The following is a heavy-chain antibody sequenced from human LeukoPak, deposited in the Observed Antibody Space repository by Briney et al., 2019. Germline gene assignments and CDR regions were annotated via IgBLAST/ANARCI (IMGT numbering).Heavy chain of an antibody. CDR3: AKGYTSDSTMIVVDATPFDY. Sequence: GGSLRLSCAASGFTFSSYAMSWVRQAPGKGLEWVSAISGSGGSTYYADPVKGRFTISRDNPKNNLYLQMNRLRAEDTAVYYCAKGYTSDSTMIVVDATPFDYWGQGPLVTVSS. J-gene: IGHJ4*02. CDR2: ISGSGGST. CDR1: GFTFSSYA. V-gene: IGHV3-23*01. D-gene: IGHD3-22*01.